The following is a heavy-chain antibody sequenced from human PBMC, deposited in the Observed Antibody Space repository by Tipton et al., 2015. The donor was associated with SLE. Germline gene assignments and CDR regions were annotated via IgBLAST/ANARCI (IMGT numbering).Heavy chain of an antibody. D-gene: IGHD7-27*01. Sequence: TLSLTCTVSGYSISSGYYWGWIRQSTGQGLEWIASINHSGPSYYNPSLKTRVTISVDTSKNQFSLKLSSVTAADTAVYYCARDPNGGYGSFDYWGLGALVTVSS. CDR1: GYSISSGYY. V-gene: IGHV4-38-2*02. CDR2: INHSGPS. J-gene: IGHJ4*02. CDR3: ARDPNGGYGSFDY.